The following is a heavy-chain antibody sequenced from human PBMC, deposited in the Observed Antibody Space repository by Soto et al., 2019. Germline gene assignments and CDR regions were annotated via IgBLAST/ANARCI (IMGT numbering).Heavy chain of an antibody. D-gene: IGHD1-26*01. CDR1: GYSFGNFW. CDR3: AKTLVGGGALDI. J-gene: IGHJ3*02. V-gene: IGHV5-51*01. CDR2: VYSDDSDI. Sequence: EVQLVQSGAEVKKPGESLKISCKGSGYSFGNFWIAWVRQMPGKGLEWMGIVYSDDSDIRYSPSFQGQVTISADKSVSTAYLHLSTLRASDTAIYYCAKTLVGGGALDIWGQGTVVTVSS.